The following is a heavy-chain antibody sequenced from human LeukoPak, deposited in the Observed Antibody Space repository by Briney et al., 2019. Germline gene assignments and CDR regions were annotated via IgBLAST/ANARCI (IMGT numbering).Heavy chain of an antibody. CDR2: IYDSGST. CDR3: ARADYDFWSGLLPGAFDI. D-gene: IGHD3-3*01. V-gene: IGHV4-59*01. CDR1: GGSIRSYH. Sequence: SETLSLTCTVSGGSIRSYHWSWIRQPPGKRLEWIGYIYDSGSTNYNPSLKSRVTISIDTSKNQFSLKLSSVTAADTAVYYCARADYDFWSGLLPGAFDIWGQGTMVTVSS. J-gene: IGHJ3*02.